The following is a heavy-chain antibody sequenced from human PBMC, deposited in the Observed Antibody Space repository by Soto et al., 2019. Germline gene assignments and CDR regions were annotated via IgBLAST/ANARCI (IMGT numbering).Heavy chain of an antibody. D-gene: IGHD1-26*01. V-gene: IGHV4-30-2*01. Sequence: SETLSLTCAVSGGSISSGGYSWSWIRQPPGKGLEWIGYIYHSGSTYYNPSLKSRVTISVDRSKNQFSLKLSSVTAADTAVYYCARGLSGFYFDYWGQGTLVTVSS. J-gene: IGHJ4*02. CDR1: GGSISSGGYS. CDR3: ARGLSGFYFDY. CDR2: IYHSGST.